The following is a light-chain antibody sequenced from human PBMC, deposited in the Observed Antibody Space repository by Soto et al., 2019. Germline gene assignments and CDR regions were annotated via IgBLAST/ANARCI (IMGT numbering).Light chain of an antibody. J-gene: IGKJ2*01. CDR1: QDISNY. CDR2: DAS. V-gene: IGKV1-33*01. Sequence: DIQMTQSPSSLSASVGDRVTITCQACQDISNYLNWYQQKPGKAPKLLIYDASNLETGVPSRFSGSGSGTDFTFTIRCQQPEDIETYYCQQYDNPYTFGRGTKLEIK. CDR3: QQYDNPYT.